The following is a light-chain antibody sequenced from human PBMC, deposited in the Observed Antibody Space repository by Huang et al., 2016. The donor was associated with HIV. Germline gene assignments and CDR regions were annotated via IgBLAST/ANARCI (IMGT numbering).Light chain of an antibody. CDR1: QSLSSSY. CDR2: AAS. V-gene: IGKV3-20*01. CDR3: QQFRNSLT. J-gene: IGKJ4*01. Sequence: EIVLTQSPGTLSLSPGERATLSCRASQSLSSSYLAWYQQRPGQAPRLLIYAASSRATGVPDRFSGSGSGTGFTLTISRLEPEDFAVYYCQQFRNSLTFGGGTKVEI.